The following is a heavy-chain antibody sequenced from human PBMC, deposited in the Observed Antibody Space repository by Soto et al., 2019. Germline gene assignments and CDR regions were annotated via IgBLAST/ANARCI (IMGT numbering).Heavy chain of an antibody. CDR3: ARGEYYGSGNYFDY. CDR2: FYHSGST. V-gene: IGHV4-38-2*01. D-gene: IGHD3-10*01. J-gene: IGHJ4*02. Sequence: SETLSLTCAVSGHSISSGYYWGWIRQPPGKGLEWIGSFYHSGSTYYNPSLKSRVTISVDTSKNQFSLKLSSVTAADTAVYYCARGEYYGSGNYFDYWGQGTLVTVSS. CDR1: GHSISSGYY.